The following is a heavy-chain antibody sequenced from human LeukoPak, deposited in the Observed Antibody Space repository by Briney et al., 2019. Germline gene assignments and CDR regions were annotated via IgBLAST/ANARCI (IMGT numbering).Heavy chain of an antibody. D-gene: IGHD6-13*01. V-gene: IGHV3-9*01. CDR1: GFTFDDYA. Sequence: GGSLRLSCAASGFTFDDYAMHWVRQAPGKGLEWVSGISWNSGSIGYADSVKGRSTISRDNAKNSLYLQMNSLRAEDTALYYCAKGTGIAAAGYFDYWGQGTLVTVSS. J-gene: IGHJ4*02. CDR2: ISWNSGSI. CDR3: AKGTGIAAAGYFDY.